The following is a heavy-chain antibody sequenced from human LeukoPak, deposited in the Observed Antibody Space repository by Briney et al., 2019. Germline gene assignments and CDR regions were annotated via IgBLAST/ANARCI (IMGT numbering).Heavy chain of an antibody. V-gene: IGHV4-31*03. J-gene: IGHJ4*02. D-gene: IGHD1-14*01. CDR1: GGSISSGGYY. Sequence: PSETLSLTCTVSGGSISSGGYYWSWIRQHPGKGLEWIGYIYYSGSTYYNPSLKSRVTISVDTSKNQFSLKLSSVTAADTAVYYCARGPVPLSTWRRYRAGYYFDYWGQGTLVTVSS. CDR3: ARGPVPLSTWRRYRAGYYFDY. CDR2: IYYSGST.